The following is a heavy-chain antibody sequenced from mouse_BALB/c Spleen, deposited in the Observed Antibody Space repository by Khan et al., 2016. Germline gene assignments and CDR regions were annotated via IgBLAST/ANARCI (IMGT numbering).Heavy chain of an antibody. CDR3: ARGGGNSDY. D-gene: IGHD2-1*01. Sequence: QVQLQQSGAELARPGASVKLSCKASGYTFTDYYINWVKQRTGQGLEWIGEIYPGSDNTYYNERFKGKATLTADKSSSTAYMQLSSLTSEDSAVYFCARGGGNSDYWGQGTLVTVSA. V-gene: IGHV1-76*01. CDR1: GYTFTDYY. CDR2: IYPGSDNT. J-gene: IGHJ3*01.